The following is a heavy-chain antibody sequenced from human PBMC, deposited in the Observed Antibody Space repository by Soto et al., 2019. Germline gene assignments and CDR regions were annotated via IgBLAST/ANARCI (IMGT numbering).Heavy chain of an antibody. CDR3: ARGGSYYAH. D-gene: IGHD3-16*01. J-gene: IGHJ4*02. CDR2: INSVSGGI. V-gene: IGHV1-2*02. CDR1: GNTNTRCF. Sequence: QVQLVQSGAEVKQPGASVRVSCKASGNTNTRCFIHWLRQAPGHGLEWVGWINSVSGGINYAPRFRGRVSMTRDTSSATAFMDLSGLRSDDTAVYYCARGGSYYAHWGQGTLVTVSS.